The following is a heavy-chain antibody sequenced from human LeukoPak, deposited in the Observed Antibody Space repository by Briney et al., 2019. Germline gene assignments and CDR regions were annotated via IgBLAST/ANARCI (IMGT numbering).Heavy chain of an antibody. D-gene: IGHD3-9*01. J-gene: IGHJ3*02. V-gene: IGHV4-38-2*02. CDR2: IYHSGST. CDR1: GYSISTGYY. Sequence: SETLSLTCTVSGYSISTGYYWGWIRQPPGKGLEWIGSIYHSGSTYYNPSLQSRVTMSVDTSKNQFSLKLSSVIAADTAIYYCARTYFPRGAFDIWGRGTMVTVSS. CDR3: ARTYFPRGAFDI.